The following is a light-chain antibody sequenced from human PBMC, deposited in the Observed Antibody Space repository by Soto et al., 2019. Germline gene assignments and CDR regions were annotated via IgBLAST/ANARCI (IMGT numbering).Light chain of an antibody. Sequence: QSALTQPASVSGSPGQSITISCTGNSSDVGGYNYVSWFQQHPGKAPNLMIYDVYRRPSGVSYRFSGSKSGNTASLTISGLQAEDEADYYCSSYTTRSTVVFGGGTKLTVL. CDR3: SSYTTRSTVV. V-gene: IGLV2-14*01. CDR1: SSDVGGYNY. CDR2: DVY. J-gene: IGLJ2*01.